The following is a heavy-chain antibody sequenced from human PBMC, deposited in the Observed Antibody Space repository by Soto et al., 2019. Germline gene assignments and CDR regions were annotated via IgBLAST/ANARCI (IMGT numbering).Heavy chain of an antibody. CDR3: ARQTYSYGDYYYYGMDV. V-gene: IGHV5-51*01. D-gene: IGHD5-18*01. Sequence: LGESLKISCKGSGYSFTSYWIGWVRQMPGKGLEWMGIIYPGDSDTRYSPSFQGQVTISADKSISTAYLQWSSLKASDTAMYYCARQTYSYGDYYYYGMDVWGQGTTVTVSS. J-gene: IGHJ6*02. CDR1: GYSFTSYW. CDR2: IYPGDSDT.